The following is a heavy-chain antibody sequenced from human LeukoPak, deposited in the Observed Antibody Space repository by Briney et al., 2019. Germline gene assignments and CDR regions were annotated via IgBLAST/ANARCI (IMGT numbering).Heavy chain of an antibody. J-gene: IGHJ4*02. D-gene: IGHD3-10*01. Sequence: GGPLRLSCAASGFTFSSYSMNWVRQAPGKGLEWVSSISSSSSYIYYADSVKGRFTISRDNAKNSLYLQMNSLRAEDTAVYYCARAPSQGVFDYWGQGTLVTVSS. CDR1: GFTFSSYS. CDR2: ISSSSSYI. V-gene: IGHV3-21*01. CDR3: ARAPSQGVFDY.